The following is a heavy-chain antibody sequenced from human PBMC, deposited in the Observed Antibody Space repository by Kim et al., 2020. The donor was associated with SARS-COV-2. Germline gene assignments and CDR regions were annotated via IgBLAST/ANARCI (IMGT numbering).Heavy chain of an antibody. V-gene: IGHV3-66*01. CDR1: GFTVSSNY. CDR2: IYSGGST. J-gene: IGHJ6*02. CDR3: ARGGSGGWYYYGMDV. D-gene: IGHD3-10*01. Sequence: GGSLRLSCAASGFTVSSNYMSWVRQAPGKGLEWVSVIYSGGSTYYADSVKGRFTISRDNSKNTLYLQMNSLRAEDTAVYYCARGGSGGWYYYGMDVWGQGTTVTVSS.